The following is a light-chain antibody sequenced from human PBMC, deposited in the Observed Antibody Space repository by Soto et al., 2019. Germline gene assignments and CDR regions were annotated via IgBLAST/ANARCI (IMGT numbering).Light chain of an antibody. Sequence: QSVLTQPPSVSAAPGQMVTISCSGSGSNIGNNFVSWYQQFPGTAPKLLIYDNNKRPSGIPDRFSGSKSGTSATLGITGLQTGDDADYCCGTWDNSLSAYVFGPGTKVTVL. CDR1: GSNIGNNF. CDR2: DNN. V-gene: IGLV1-51*01. CDR3: GTWDNSLSAYV. J-gene: IGLJ1*01.